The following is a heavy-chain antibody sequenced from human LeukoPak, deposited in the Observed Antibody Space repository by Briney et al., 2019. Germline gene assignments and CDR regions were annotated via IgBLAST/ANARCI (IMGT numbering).Heavy chain of an antibody. CDR3: ARHERDGYNHGGADY. CDR1: GGSISSSSYH. D-gene: IGHD5-24*01. Sequence: SETLSLTCTVSGGSISSSSYHWGWIRQPPGKGLEWIGSIYYSGSTYYNPSLKSRVTISVDTSKNQFSLKLSSVTAADTAVYYCARHERDGYNHGGADYWGQGTLVTVSS. CDR2: IYYSGST. J-gene: IGHJ4*02. V-gene: IGHV4-39*01.